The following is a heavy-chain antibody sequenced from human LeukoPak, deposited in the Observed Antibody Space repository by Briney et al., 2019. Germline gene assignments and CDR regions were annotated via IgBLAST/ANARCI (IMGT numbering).Heavy chain of an antibody. CDR1: GYTFTSYG. V-gene: IGHV1-18*01. CDR3: AKDARHCSGGSCYGVRNWFDP. CDR2: ISAYNGNT. J-gene: IGHJ5*02. Sequence: ASVKVSCKASGYTFTSYGISWVRQAPGQGLEWMGWISAYNGNTNYAQKLQGRVTMTTDTSTSTAYMELRSLRSDDTAVYYCAKDARHCSGGSCYGVRNWFDPWGQGTLVTVSS. D-gene: IGHD2-15*01.